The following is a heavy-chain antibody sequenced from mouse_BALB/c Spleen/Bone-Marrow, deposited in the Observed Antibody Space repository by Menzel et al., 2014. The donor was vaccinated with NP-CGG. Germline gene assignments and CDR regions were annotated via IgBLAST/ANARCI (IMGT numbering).Heavy chain of an antibody. CDR2: ISCYNGAT. D-gene: IGHD2-4*01. Sequence: LVKTGASVKISCKASGYSFTGYYMHWVKQSHGKSLEWIGYISCYNGATRYNQKFKGKATFTVDTSSSTAHMQFNSLTYEDSAVYFCARGGTVISTDAMDYWGQGTSVTVSS. J-gene: IGHJ4*01. CDR3: ARGGTVISTDAMDY. CDR1: GYSFTGYY. V-gene: IGHV1S34*01.